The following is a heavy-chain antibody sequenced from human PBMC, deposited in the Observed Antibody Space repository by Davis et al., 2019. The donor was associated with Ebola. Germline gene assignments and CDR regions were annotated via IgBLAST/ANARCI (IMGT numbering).Heavy chain of an antibody. J-gene: IGHJ6*02. Sequence: SETLSLTCTVSGGSISSYYWSWIRQPPGKGLEWIGYIYYSGSTNYNSSLKSRVTISVDTSKNQFSLKLSSVTAADTAVYYCARGTFGDCSSTSCYYYGMDVWGQGTTVTVSS. D-gene: IGHD2-2*01. CDR3: ARGTFGDCSSTSCYYYGMDV. V-gene: IGHV4-59*08. CDR2: IYYSGST. CDR1: GGSISSYY.